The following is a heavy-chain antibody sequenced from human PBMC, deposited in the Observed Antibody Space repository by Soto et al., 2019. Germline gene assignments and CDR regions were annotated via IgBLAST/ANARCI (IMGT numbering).Heavy chain of an antibody. D-gene: IGHD3-10*01. CDR1: GYTFTSYD. Sequence: ASVTVSCKASGYTFTSYDINWVRQATGQGLEWMGWMNPNSGNTGYAQKFQGRVTMTRNTSISTAYMELSSLRSEDTAVYYCARYGSGSLYYYYMDVWGKGTTVTVSS. V-gene: IGHV1-8*01. CDR2: MNPNSGNT. CDR3: ARYGSGSLYYYYMDV. J-gene: IGHJ6*03.